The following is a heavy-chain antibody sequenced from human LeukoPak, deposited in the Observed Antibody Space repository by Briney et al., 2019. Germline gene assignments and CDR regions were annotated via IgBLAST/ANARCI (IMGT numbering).Heavy chain of an antibody. D-gene: IGHD2-2*01. CDR2: IYYSGST. Sequence: SETPSLTCTVSGGSISSYYWSWLRQPPGKGLEWIGYIYYSGSTNYNPSLKSRVTISVDTSKNQFSLKLSSVTAADTAVYYCARAKCSSTSCEGYFDYWGQGTLVTVSS. J-gene: IGHJ4*02. CDR3: ARAKCSSTSCEGYFDY. CDR1: GGSISSYY. V-gene: IGHV4-59*01.